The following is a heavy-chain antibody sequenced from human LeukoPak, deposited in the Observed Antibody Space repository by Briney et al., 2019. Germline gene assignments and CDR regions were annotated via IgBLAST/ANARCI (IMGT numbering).Heavy chain of an antibody. J-gene: IGHJ4*02. CDR1: GFTFSHHY. V-gene: IGHV3-11*01. Sequence: GGSLRLSCAASGFTFSHHYMSWIRQAPGKGLEWISYITRSGAFYSDSVKGRFTITSDNAKNSLYLQMNSLRVEDTAVYYCARDGDTTSKVDYLGQGTLVTVSS. CDR3: ARDGDTTSKVDY. D-gene: IGHD7-27*01. CDR2: ITRSGA.